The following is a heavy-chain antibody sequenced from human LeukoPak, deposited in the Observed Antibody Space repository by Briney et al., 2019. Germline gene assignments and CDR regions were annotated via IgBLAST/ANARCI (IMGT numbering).Heavy chain of an antibody. Sequence: SETLSLTCAVSGRFISSYYWSWIRQPQGKGLECIGYIFYSGSTNYNPSLKSRVTISIDTSKSQFSLKLTSVTTPDTALYYCASSRYCGGDCYSDDAFDIWGRGTMVTVSS. D-gene: IGHD2-21*02. CDR2: IFYSGST. CDR3: ASSRYCGGDCYSDDAFDI. J-gene: IGHJ3*02. CDR1: GRFISSYY. V-gene: IGHV4-59*01.